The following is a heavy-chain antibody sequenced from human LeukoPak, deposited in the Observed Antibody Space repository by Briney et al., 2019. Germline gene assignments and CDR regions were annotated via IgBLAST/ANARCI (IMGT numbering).Heavy chain of an antibody. J-gene: IGHJ3*02. CDR3: ARGRAAAGTSHAFDI. D-gene: IGHD6-13*01. V-gene: IGHV1-18*01. CDR2: ISDYTGNT. Sequence: ASVKVSCKASGYTFTSYGISWVRQAPGQGLEWMGWISDYTGNTNYAQKLQGRVTMTTDTSTSTAYMELRSLRSDDTAVYYCARGRAAAGTSHAFDIWGQGTMVPVSS. CDR1: GYTFTSYG.